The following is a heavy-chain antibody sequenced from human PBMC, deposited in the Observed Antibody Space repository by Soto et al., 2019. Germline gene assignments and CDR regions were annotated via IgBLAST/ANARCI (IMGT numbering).Heavy chain of an antibody. CDR1: GGTFSSYT. Sequence: SVKVSCKASGGTFSSYTISWVRQAPGQGLEWMGRIIPILGIANYAQKFQGRVTITADKSTSTAYMELSSLRSEDTAVYYCARDRVGGYDYDYYFDYWGQGTLVTVSS. CDR2: IIPILGIA. CDR3: ARDRVGGYDYDYYFDY. V-gene: IGHV1-69*04. D-gene: IGHD5-12*01. J-gene: IGHJ4*02.